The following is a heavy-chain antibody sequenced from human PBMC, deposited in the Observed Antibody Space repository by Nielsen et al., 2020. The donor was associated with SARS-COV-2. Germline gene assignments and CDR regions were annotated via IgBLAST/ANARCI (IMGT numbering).Heavy chain of an antibody. D-gene: IGHD3-9*01. V-gene: IGHV4-34*01. CDR3: SLRYFDWLVPFDI. CDR1: GGSFSGYY. Sequence: SETLSLTCAVYGGSFSGYYWSWIRQPPGKGLEWIGEINHSGSTNYNPSLKSRVTISVDTSKNQFSPKLSSVTAADTAVYYCSLRYFDWLVPFDIWGQGTMVTVSS. J-gene: IGHJ3*02. CDR2: INHSGST.